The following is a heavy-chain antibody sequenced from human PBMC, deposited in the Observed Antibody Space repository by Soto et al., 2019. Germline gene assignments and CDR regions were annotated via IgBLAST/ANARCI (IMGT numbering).Heavy chain of an antibody. D-gene: IGHD3-22*01. CDR1: GYTFTSYG. Sequence: ASVKVSCKASGYTFTSYGIHWVRQAPGQRLEWTGWMNACNGNTKYSEKFQGRVTITRDTSASTAYLELSSLRSEDTAVYYCARDPNDSSAYYHHYYYGMDVWGQGTTVTVSS. CDR3: ARDPNDSSAYYHHYYYGMDV. CDR2: MNACNGNT. V-gene: IGHV1-3*01. J-gene: IGHJ6*02.